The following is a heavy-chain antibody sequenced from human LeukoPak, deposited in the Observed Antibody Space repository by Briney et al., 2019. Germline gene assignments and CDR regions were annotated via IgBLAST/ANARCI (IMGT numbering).Heavy chain of an antibody. D-gene: IGHD7-27*01. Sequence: QSGGSLRLSCAASGFTVSSNYMSWVRQAPGKGLEWVSVIYSGGSTYYADSVKGRFTISRDNSKNTLYLQMNSLRAEDTAVYYCARDGTGDRWGHFAYWGQGTLVTVSS. CDR1: GFTVSSNY. J-gene: IGHJ4*02. V-gene: IGHV3-53*01. CDR2: IYSGGST. CDR3: ARDGTGDRWGHFAY.